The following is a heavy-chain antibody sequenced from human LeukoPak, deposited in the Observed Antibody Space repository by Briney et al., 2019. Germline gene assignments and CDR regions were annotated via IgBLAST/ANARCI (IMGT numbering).Heavy chain of an antibody. CDR2: ISSSSSYI. CDR1: GFTFSSYS. V-gene: IGHV3-21*01. J-gene: IGHJ5*02. CDR3: AKSDWFDP. Sequence: GGSLRLSCAASGFTFSSYSMNWVRQAPGKGLEWVSSISSSSSYIYYPDSMKGRFTISRDNAKNTLYLQMNSLRAEDTAVYYCAKSDWFDPWGQGTLVTVSS.